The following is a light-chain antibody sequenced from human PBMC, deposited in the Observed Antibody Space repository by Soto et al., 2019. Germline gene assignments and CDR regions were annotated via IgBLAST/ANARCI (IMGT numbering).Light chain of an antibody. Sequence: DIVLTQSPGTLSLSPGERATLSCRASQSVSSKYVAWYQQIPGQTPRLLIFGASNRATGIPDRFSGSGSGTDFTLTISRLEPEDFAVYYCQQYGSSRFTFGPGTKVDIK. CDR1: QSVSSKY. CDR2: GAS. V-gene: IGKV3-20*01. J-gene: IGKJ3*01. CDR3: QQYGSSRFT.